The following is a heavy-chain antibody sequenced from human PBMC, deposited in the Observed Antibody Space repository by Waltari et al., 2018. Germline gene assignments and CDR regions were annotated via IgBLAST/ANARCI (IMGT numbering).Heavy chain of an antibody. CDR3: ARGLKQQQLVYI. J-gene: IGHJ4*02. Sequence: EVQLVESGGGLVQPGGSLRLSCAASGFTFSTYSMNWVRQAPGKGLGWVSYISGSSSTIYYADSVKGRFTISRDNAKNSLYLQMNSLRAEDTAVYYCARGLKQQQLVYIWGQGTLVTVSS. CDR1: GFTFSTYS. V-gene: IGHV3-48*04. CDR2: ISGSSSTI. D-gene: IGHD6-13*01.